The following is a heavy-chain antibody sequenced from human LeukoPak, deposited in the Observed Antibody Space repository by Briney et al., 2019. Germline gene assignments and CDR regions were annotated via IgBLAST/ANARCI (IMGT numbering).Heavy chain of an antibody. D-gene: IGHD1-26*01. Sequence: ASVKVSCKASGYTFTSYGISWVRQAPGQGLEWMGWISAYNGNTNYAQKLQGRVTMTTDTSTSTVSMELSSLRSEDTAVYYCARSGHIRLWDLPTPFDFWGQGTLVTVSS. CDR1: GYTFTSYG. J-gene: IGHJ4*02. CDR2: ISAYNGNT. V-gene: IGHV1-18*01. CDR3: ARSGHIRLWDLPTPFDF.